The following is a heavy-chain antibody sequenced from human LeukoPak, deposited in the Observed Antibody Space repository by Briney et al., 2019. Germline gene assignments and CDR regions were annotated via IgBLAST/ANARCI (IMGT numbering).Heavy chain of an antibody. CDR3: ARGAAVAGYFDY. V-gene: IGHV1-69*01. Sequence: SVKVSCKASGGTLSSYAISWVRQAPGQGLEWMGGIIPIFGTANYAQKFQGRVTITADESTSTAYMELSSLRSEDTAVYYCARGAAVAGYFDYWGQGTLVTVSS. CDR1: GGTLSSYA. J-gene: IGHJ4*02. D-gene: IGHD6-19*01. CDR2: IIPIFGTA.